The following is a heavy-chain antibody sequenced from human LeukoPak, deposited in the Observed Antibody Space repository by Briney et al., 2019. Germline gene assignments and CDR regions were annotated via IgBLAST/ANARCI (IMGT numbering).Heavy chain of an antibody. J-gene: IGHJ6*02. D-gene: IGHD2-15*01. Sequence: ASVKVSCKASGYTFSGYYMHWVRQAPGQGLEWMGWINPNSGGTNYAQKFQGRVTMTRDTSISTVYMELSRLRSDDTAVYYCAREIIVVVVPAPYGMDVWGQGTTVTVSS. V-gene: IGHV1-2*02. CDR1: GYTFSGYY. CDR2: INPNSGGT. CDR3: AREIIVVVVPAPYGMDV.